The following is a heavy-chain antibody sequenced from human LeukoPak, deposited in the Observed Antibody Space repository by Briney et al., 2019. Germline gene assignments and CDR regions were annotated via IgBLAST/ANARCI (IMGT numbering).Heavy chain of an antibody. J-gene: IGHJ5*02. CDR1: GFTVSSNY. CDR3: AREGSSSWYWFDP. V-gene: IGHV3-30-3*01. D-gene: IGHD6-13*01. Sequence: GGSLRLSCAASGFTVSSNYMSWDRQAPGKGLEWVAVISYDGSNKYYADSVKGRFTISRDNSKNTLYLQMNSLRAEDTAVYYCAREGSSSWYWFDPWGQGTLVTVSS. CDR2: ISYDGSNK.